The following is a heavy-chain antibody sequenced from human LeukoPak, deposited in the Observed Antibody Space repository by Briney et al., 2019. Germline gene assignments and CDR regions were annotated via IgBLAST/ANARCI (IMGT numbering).Heavy chain of an antibody. V-gene: IGHV3-48*03. CDR3: VLRGAVVAADF. CDR2: ISSSGSPI. D-gene: IGHD6-19*01. Sequence: GALRLSCAASGFTFSSYEMNWVRQAPGKGLEWVSYISSSGSPIYYADSVEGRFTISRDNAKNSLYLQMNSLRAEDTAVYYCVLRGAVVAADFWGQGTLVTVSS. CDR1: GFTFSSYE. J-gene: IGHJ4*02.